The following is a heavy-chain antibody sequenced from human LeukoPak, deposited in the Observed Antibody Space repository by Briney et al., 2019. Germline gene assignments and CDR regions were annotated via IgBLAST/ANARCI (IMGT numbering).Heavy chain of an antibody. CDR1: GGSIISSSYY. CDR2: IYYSGST. J-gene: IGHJ5*02. D-gene: IGHD6-13*01. Sequence: SETLSLTCTVSGGSIISSSYYWGWIRQPPGKGLEWIGNIYYSGSTYYNPSLKSRVTISVDTSKNQFSLKLSSVTAADTAMYYCARHNSSSWSSKYNWFDPWGQGTLVTVSS. CDR3: ARHNSSSWSSKYNWFDP. V-gene: IGHV4-39*01.